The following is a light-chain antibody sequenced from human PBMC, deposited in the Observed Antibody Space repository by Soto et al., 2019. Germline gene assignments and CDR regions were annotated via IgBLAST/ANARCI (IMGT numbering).Light chain of an antibody. CDR1: QNIQIW. V-gene: IGKV1D-16*01. Sequence: DVQLTKSPSSLSTAVGDRVSITCRAGQNIQIWLAWYQLKPGKAPKSLIYATSTLQNEVPSRFTGSGSGTDFTLTINNLQPEDFATYYCQQYNAFPPTFGGGTKVEIK. CDR3: QQYNAFPPT. J-gene: IGKJ4*01. CDR2: ATS.